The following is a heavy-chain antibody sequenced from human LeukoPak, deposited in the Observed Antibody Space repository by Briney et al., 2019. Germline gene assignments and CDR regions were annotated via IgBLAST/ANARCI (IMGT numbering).Heavy chain of an antibody. CDR3: AKESRIAARPWDY. Sequence: PGGSLRLSCTASGFVFTDYAMSWVRQAPGKGLEWVSAISGSGGSTYYADSVKGRFTISRDNSKNTLYLQMNSLRAEDTAVYYCAKESRIAARPWDYWGQGTLVTVSS. D-gene: IGHD6-6*01. V-gene: IGHV3-23*01. CDR2: ISGSGGST. J-gene: IGHJ4*02. CDR1: GFVFTDYA.